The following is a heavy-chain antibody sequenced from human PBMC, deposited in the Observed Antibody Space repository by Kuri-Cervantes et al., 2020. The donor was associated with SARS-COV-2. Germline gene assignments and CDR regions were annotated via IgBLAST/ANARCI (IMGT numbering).Heavy chain of an antibody. J-gene: IGHJ4*02. CDR3: ARQGGWKYGGNPGYLDY. D-gene: IGHD4-23*01. Sequence: GESLKISCAASGFTFSSYAMHWVRQAPGKGLEWVAVISYDGSNKYYADSVKGRFTISRDNSKNTLYLQMNSLRAEDTAVYYCARQGGWKYGGNPGYLDYWGQGTLVTVSS. CDR2: ISYDGSNK. CDR1: GFTFSSYA. V-gene: IGHV3-30*01.